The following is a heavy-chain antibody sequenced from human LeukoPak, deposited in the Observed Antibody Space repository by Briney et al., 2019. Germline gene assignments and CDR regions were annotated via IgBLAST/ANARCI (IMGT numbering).Heavy chain of an antibody. CDR2: IWYDGRTK. CDR3: AREWGRIAVAGGPGY. D-gene: IGHD6-19*01. Sequence: GGSLRLSRAASGFTFSNYGMRWVRQAPGKGLEWVALIWYDGRTKFHADSVKGRFTISRDNSKNTLYLQMDSLRDEDTAVYYCAREWGRIAVAGGPGYWGQGSRVTVSS. V-gene: IGHV3-33*01. J-gene: IGHJ4*02. CDR1: GFTFSNYG.